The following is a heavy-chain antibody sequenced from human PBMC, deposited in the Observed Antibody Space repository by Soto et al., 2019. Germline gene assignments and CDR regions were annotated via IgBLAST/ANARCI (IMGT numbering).Heavy chain of an antibody. CDR1: GFNLKSYA. V-gene: IGHV3-48*03. J-gene: IGHJ3*02. Sequence: EVQLVESGGGLVQPGGSLKLSCAASGFNLKSYAMNWVRQAPGKGLEWVSFISGGGSSVYYAGSVKGQFSISKDNAKQSLYLQRNTLTAEDTPVYYSARHSSRPNDNNWNEYGDAFDIWGQGTMVSVS. CDR2: ISGGGSSV. D-gene: IGHD1-20*01. CDR3: ARHSSRPNDNNWNEYGDAFDI.